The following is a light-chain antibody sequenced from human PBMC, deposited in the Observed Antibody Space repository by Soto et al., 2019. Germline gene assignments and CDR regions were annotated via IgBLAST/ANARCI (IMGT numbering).Light chain of an antibody. Sequence: QSVLTQSPSESGTPGQRVTISCSGSSSNIGSYYVYWYQQLPGTAPKLLISRDFQRPSGVPDRFSGSKSGTSASLAISGLRSDDEADYYCAAWDDSVSRVVFGGGTKVTVL. V-gene: IGLV1-47*01. CDR1: SSNIGSYY. CDR2: RDF. CDR3: AAWDDSVSRVV. J-gene: IGLJ2*01.